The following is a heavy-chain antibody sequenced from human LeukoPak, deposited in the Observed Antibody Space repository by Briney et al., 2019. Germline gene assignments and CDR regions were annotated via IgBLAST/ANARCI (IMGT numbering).Heavy chain of an antibody. CDR2: INTNTGNP. D-gene: IGHD6-13*01. Sequence: ASVKVSCKASGYTFTSYAMNWVRQAPGQGLEWMGWINTNTGNPTYAQGFTGRFVFSLDTSVSTAYLQITSLKAEDTAVYYCARGSEQQPDYYFYYYMDVWGKGTTVTVSS. CDR3: ARGSEQQPDYYFYYYMDV. J-gene: IGHJ6*03. V-gene: IGHV7-4-1*02. CDR1: GYTFTSYA.